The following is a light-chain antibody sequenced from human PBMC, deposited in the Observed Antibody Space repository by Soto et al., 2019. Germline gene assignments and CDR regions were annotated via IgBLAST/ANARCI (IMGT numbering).Light chain of an antibody. CDR1: QSVLYSSNNKNY. J-gene: IGKJ4*01. CDR3: QQYYSTPLT. CDR2: WAS. V-gene: IGKV4-1*01. Sequence: DIVMTQSPDSLAVSLGERATINCKSSQSVLYSSNNKNYLAWYQQKPGQPTKLLIYWASTRESGVPDRFSGSGSGTDFTLTISSLQAEDAAVYYCQQYYSTPLTCGGGTKVEIK.